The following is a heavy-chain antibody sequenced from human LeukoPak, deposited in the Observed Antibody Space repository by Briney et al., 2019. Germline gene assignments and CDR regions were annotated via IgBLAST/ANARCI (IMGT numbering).Heavy chain of an antibody. D-gene: IGHD6-19*01. CDR1: GGSISSGGYS. CDR3: AGSNGSGWYRGGY. J-gene: IGHJ4*02. CDR2: IYHSGST. V-gene: IGHV4-30-2*01. Sequence: PSQTLSLTCAVSGGSISSGGYSWSWIRQPPGKGLEWIGYIYHSGSTNYNPSLKSRVTISVDKSKNQFSLKLSSVTAADTAVYYCAGSNGSGWYRGGYWGQGTLVTVSS.